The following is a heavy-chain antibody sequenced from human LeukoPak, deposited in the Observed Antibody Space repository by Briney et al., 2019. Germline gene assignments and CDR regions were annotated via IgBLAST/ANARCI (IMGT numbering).Heavy chain of an antibody. CDR3: ARSGIAARTNWFDP. CDR1: GFTFSDYY. CDR2: ISSSSSYI. Sequence: GGSLRLSCAASGFTFSDYYMSWIRQAPGKGLEWVSSISSSSSYIYYADSVKGRFTISRDNAKNSLYLQMNSLRAEDTAVYYCARSGIAARTNWFDPWGQGTLVTVSS. D-gene: IGHD6-6*01. J-gene: IGHJ5*02. V-gene: IGHV3-11*06.